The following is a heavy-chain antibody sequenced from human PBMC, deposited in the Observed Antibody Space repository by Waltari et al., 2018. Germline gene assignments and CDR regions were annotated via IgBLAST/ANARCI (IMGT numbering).Heavy chain of an antibody. D-gene: IGHD3-9*01. CDR2: IYYSGST. V-gene: IGHV4-39*01. CDR3: ARWPIDWSIFDI. CDR1: GGSISSSSYY. Sequence: QLQLQESGPGLVKPSETLSLTCTVSGGSISSSSYYWGWIRQPPGKGLEWIGSIYYSGSTYYNPSLKSRVTISVDTSKNQFSLKLSSVTAADTAVYYCARWPIDWSIFDIWGQGTMVTVSS. J-gene: IGHJ3*02.